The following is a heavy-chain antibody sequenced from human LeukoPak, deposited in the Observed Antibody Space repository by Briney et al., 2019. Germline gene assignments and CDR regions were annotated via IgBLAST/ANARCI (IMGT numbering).Heavy chain of an antibody. CDR2: ISGSGGST. D-gene: IGHD6-6*01. J-gene: IGHJ6*03. V-gene: IGHV3-23*01. CDR1: GFTFSSYA. Sequence: GGSLRLSCAASGFTFSSYAMSWVRQAPGKGLEWVSAISGSGGSTYYADSVKGRFTISRDNSKNTLYLQMNSLRAEDTAVYYCAKATSSSSYYYYYYMDVWGKGTTVTVSS. CDR3: AKATSSSSYYYYYYMDV.